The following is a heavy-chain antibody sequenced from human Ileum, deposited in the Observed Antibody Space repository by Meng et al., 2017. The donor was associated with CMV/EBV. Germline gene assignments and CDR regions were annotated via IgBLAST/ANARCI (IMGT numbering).Heavy chain of an antibody. CDR1: GYSFITYG. J-gene: IGHJ4*02. V-gene: IGHV7-4-1*02. Sequence: QVQLVQSGSDLKEPGASVKVSCKTSGYSFITYGINWVREAPGQRLEWMGWINTSAAYPTYAQDFTGRFVFSLDTSVSTAYLQISSLRAEDTAVYYCTRGGEVHSPKFDYWGQGTLVTVSS. CDR3: TRGGEVHSPKFDY. CDR2: INTSAAYP. D-gene: IGHD2-21*01.